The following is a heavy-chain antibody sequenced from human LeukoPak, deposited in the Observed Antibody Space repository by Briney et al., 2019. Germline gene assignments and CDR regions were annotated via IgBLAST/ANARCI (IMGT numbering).Heavy chain of an antibody. Sequence: GGSLRLSCAVSGFIFSSYSMNWVRQAPGKGLEWVASISISGSQIYYADSVKGRFTISRDNAKNSLYLQMNSLRAEDTAIYYCAKDPYISSGNWFDPWGQGTLVTVSS. CDR1: GFIFSSYS. V-gene: IGHV3-21*01. J-gene: IGHJ5*02. CDR2: ISISGSQI. CDR3: AKDPYISSGNWFDP. D-gene: IGHD3-9*01.